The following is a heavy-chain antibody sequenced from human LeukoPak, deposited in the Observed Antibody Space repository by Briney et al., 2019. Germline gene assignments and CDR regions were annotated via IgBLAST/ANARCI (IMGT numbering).Heavy chain of an antibody. CDR3: ARDLDVATAEDYKYGMDV. Sequence: GGSLRLSCVASGFTFSDYYMSWIRQAPGKGLEWLSYITSTGRSIYYADSVRGRLTISRDNAKNSLYLQMNSLRAEDTAVYYCARDLDVATAEDYKYGMDVWGQGTTVTVSS. D-gene: IGHD6-13*01. CDR2: ITSTGRSI. J-gene: IGHJ6*02. V-gene: IGHV3-11*01. CDR1: GFTFSDYY.